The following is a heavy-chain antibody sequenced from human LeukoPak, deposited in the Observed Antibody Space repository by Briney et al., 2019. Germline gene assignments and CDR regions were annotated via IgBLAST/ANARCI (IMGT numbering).Heavy chain of an antibody. Sequence: GGSLRLSCAASGFTFSSYAMSWVRQAPGKGLEWVSAISGSGGSTYYAGYVKGRFTISRDNSKNTLYLQMNSLRAEDTAVYYCAKAVGQWLVEFDYWGQGTLVTVSS. CDR1: GFTFSSYA. V-gene: IGHV3-23*01. D-gene: IGHD6-19*01. CDR2: ISGSGGST. J-gene: IGHJ4*02. CDR3: AKAVGQWLVEFDY.